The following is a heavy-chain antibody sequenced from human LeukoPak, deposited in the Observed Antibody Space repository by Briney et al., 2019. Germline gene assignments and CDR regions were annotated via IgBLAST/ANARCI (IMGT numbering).Heavy chain of an antibody. CDR2: VYYSGST. CDR1: GGSISSYYY. V-gene: IGHV4-59*01. J-gene: IGHJ4*02. Sequence: SETLSLTCTVSGGSISSYYYWSWIRQPPGKGLEWIGYVYYSGSTNYNASLKSRVTISVDTSKNQFSLKLSSVTAADTAVYYCARGYSNPNFDYWGQGTLVTVSS. CDR3: ARGYSNPNFDY. D-gene: IGHD4-11*01.